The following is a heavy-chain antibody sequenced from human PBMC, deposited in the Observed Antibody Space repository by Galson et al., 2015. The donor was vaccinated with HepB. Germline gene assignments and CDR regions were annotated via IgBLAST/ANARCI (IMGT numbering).Heavy chain of an antibody. J-gene: IGHJ4*02. CDR2: ISAYNGNT. CDR1: GYTFTSYG. D-gene: IGHD6-13*01. CDR3: ARDYQSPRYSSTQRAPSTTFDY. V-gene: IGHV1-18*04. Sequence: SVKVSCKASGYTFTSYGISWVRQAPGQGLEWMGWISAYNGNTNYAQKLQGRVTMTTDTSTSTAYMELRSLRSDDTAVYYCARDYQSPRYSSTQRAPSTTFDYWGQGTLVTVSS.